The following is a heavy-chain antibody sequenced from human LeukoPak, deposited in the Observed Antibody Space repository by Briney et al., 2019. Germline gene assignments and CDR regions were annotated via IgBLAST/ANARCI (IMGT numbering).Heavy chain of an antibody. CDR2: IYYSGST. CDR1: GGSISSSSYY. CDR3: ARVRSTVVTRHHDAFDI. J-gene: IGHJ3*02. V-gene: IGHV4-39*07. Sequence: SSETLSLTCTVSGGSISSSSYYWGWIRQPPGKGLEWIGSIYYSGSTYYNPSLKSRVTISVDTSKNQFSLKLSSVTAADTAVYYCARVRSTVVTRHHDAFDIWGQGTMVTVSS. D-gene: IGHD4-23*01.